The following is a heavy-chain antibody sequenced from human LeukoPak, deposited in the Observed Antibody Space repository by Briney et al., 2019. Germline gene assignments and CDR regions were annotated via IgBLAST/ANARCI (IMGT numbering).Heavy chain of an antibody. CDR1: GFTFSSYA. Sequence: GGSLRLSCAASGFTFSSYAMSWVRQAPGKGLERVSAISGSGGSTYYADSVKGRFTISRDNSKNTLYLQMNSLRAEDTAVYYCAKAWRGIAVAGKPRFDYWGQGTLVTVPS. D-gene: IGHD6-13*01. CDR3: AKAWRGIAVAGKPRFDY. V-gene: IGHV3-23*01. CDR2: ISGSGGST. J-gene: IGHJ4*02.